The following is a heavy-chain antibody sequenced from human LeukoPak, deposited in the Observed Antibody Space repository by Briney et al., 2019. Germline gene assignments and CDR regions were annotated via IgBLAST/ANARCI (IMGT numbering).Heavy chain of an antibody. J-gene: IGHJ4*02. V-gene: IGHV3-7*01. CDR1: GFTFSNYW. D-gene: IGHD4-23*01. CDR3: ARWADGGFDY. CDR2: IKQDGSEE. Sequence: GGSLRLSCAASGFTFSNYWMIWVRQTPEKGLEWVANIKQDGSEEYYVDSVNGRFTISRDNAKNSLFLQMSSLSAEDTAVYYCARWADGGFDYWGQGTLVTVSS.